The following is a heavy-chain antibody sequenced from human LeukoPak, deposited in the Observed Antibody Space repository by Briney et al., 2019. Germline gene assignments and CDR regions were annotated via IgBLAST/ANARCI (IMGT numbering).Heavy chain of an antibody. CDR2: ISGSGDVI. V-gene: IGHV3-11*01. J-gene: IGHJ4*02. Sequence: GGSLRLSCAGSGFTFSDYYMSWIRRAPGKGLEWVSYISGSGDVIYYPDSVKGRFTISRDNAKNSLYLQMNSLRVDDTAVYYCAHHRGRSRIDYWGQGTLVTVPS. CDR1: GFTFSDYY. D-gene: IGHD1-14*01. CDR3: AHHRGRSRIDY.